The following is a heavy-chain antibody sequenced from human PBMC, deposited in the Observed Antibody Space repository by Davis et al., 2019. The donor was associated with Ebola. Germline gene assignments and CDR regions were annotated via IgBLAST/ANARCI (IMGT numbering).Heavy chain of an antibody. Sequence: PSETLSLTCTVSGGSISSHYWSWIRQSPRKGLEWIGSIYYSGSTHYNPSLKSRVTISVDTSSNQFSLRMHSVTAADTAVYFCARNLTDGSGYFSGCFDPWGQGMLVTVSS. V-gene: IGHV4-39*07. J-gene: IGHJ5*02. CDR2: IYYSGST. D-gene: IGHD5-12*01. CDR3: ARNLTDGSGYFSGCFDP. CDR1: GGSISSHY.